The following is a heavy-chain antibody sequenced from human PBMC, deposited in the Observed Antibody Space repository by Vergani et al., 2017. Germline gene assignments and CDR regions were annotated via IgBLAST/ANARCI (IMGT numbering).Heavy chain of an antibody. Sequence: EVQLVESGGGLVKPGGSLRLSCAASGFTFSSYSMNWVRQAPGKGLEWVSSISSSSSYIYYADSVKGRFTNSRDNAKNSLYLQMNSLRAEDTAVYYCARDVRSGYSSGLDYWGQGTLVTVSS. CDR2: ISSSSSYI. CDR3: ARDVRSGYSSGLDY. J-gene: IGHJ4*02. CDR1: GFTFSSYS. V-gene: IGHV3-21*01. D-gene: IGHD3-22*01.